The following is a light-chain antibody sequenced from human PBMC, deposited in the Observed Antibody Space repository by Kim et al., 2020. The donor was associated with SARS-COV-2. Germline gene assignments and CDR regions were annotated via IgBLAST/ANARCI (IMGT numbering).Light chain of an antibody. V-gene: IGLV7-43*01. J-gene: IGLJ3*02. CDR3: LLFDGGTLNWV. Sequence: TVALSCSSSTGADTGVYGPIWCHQKPGQPPRALIYSTHNKHSWTPARFSGSLLGGKAALTLSDVQPEDEAEYYCLLFDGGTLNWVFGGGTKLTVL. CDR1: TGADTGVYG. CDR2: STH.